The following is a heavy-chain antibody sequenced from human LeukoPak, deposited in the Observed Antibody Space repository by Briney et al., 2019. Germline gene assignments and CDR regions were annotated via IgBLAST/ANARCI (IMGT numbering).Heavy chain of an antibody. CDR3: ARALGAFDI. CDR1: GGSLSFYY. Sequence: PSETLSLTCGVSGGSLSFYYWSWIRQSPGKGLEWIAEISQSGDSNYNMSLKSRVTISPDKSKNQVSLKLNSVTAADTAVYYCARALGAFDIWGQGTMVTVSS. V-gene: IGHV4-34*01. J-gene: IGHJ3*02. CDR2: ISQSGDS.